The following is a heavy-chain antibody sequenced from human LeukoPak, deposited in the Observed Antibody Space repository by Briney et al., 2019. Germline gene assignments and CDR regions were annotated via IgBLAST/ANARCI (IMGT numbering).Heavy chain of an antibody. Sequence: SETLSLTCTVSGGSISSSSYYWGWIRQPPGKGLEWIGSIYYSGSTYYNPSLKSRVTISVDTSKNQFSLKLSSVTAADTAVYYCARREYLPHFDYWDQGTLVTVSS. V-gene: IGHV4-39*01. CDR3: ARREYLPHFDY. J-gene: IGHJ4*02. CDR2: IYYSGST. D-gene: IGHD2-2*01. CDR1: GGSISSSSYY.